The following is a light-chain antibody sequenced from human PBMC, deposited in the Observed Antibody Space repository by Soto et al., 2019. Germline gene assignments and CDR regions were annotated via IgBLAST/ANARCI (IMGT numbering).Light chain of an antibody. J-gene: IGLJ3*02. CDR2: GNT. V-gene: IGLV1-40*01. CDR3: QSHDSSLNSWV. CDR1: SSNIGAGYD. Sequence: QSVLTQPPSMSGAPGQRVTLSCTGSSSNIGAGYDVHWYQLLPGTAPKLLIYGNTNRPAGFPDRFSGSKSGTSASLAITGLRAEDEADYYCQSHDSSLNSWVFGGGTKLTVL.